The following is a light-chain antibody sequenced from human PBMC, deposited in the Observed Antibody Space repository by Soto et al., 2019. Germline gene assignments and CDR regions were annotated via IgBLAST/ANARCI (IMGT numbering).Light chain of an antibody. J-gene: IGLJ1*01. CDR2: EVS. CDR1: SSDVGGYNY. V-gene: IGLV2-14*01. CDR3: SSYTSSSTLPYV. Sequence: QSALAQPASVSGSPGQPITISCTGTSSDVGGYNYVSWYQQHPGKAPKLMIYEVSNRPSGVSNRFSGSKSGNTASLTISGLQPADEADYYCSSYTSSSTLPYVFGTGTKVTVL.